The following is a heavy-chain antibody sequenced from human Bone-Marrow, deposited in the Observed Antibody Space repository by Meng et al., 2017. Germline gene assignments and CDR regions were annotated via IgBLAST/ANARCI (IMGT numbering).Heavy chain of an antibody. CDR2: INHSGGT. Sequence: QVQLQQWGAGLVKPAETLSRTCAVYGGTFSDYYWSWIRQPPGKGLEWIGEINHSGGTKYTPSLESRVTISIDTSKNQFSLKLSSVTAADTAIYYCARQGDTAMATFDYWGQGTLVTVSS. CDR1: GGTFSDYY. D-gene: IGHD5-18*01. CDR3: ARQGDTAMATFDY. J-gene: IGHJ4*02. V-gene: IGHV4-34*01.